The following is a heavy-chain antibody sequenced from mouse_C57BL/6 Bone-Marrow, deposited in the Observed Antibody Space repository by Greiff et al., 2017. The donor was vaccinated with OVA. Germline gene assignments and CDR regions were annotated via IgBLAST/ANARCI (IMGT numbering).Heavy chain of an antibody. D-gene: IGHD2-4*01. Sequence: QVQLQQSGAELVRPGASVTLSCKASGYTFTDYDMHWVKQTPVHGLEWIGAIDPETGGTAYNQKFKGKAILTADKSSSTAYMELRSLTSEDSAVYYETREGIYYDYDEGAYWGQGTLVTVSA. V-gene: IGHV1-15*01. CDR3: TREGIYYDYDEGAY. J-gene: IGHJ3*01. CDR1: GYTFTDYD. CDR2: IDPETGGT.